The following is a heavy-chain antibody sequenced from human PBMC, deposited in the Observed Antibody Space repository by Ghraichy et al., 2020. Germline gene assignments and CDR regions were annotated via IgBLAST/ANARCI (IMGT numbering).Heavy chain of an antibody. Sequence: SETLSLTCAVYGGSFSGYYWSWIRQPPGKGLEWIGEINHSGSTNYNPSLKSRVTISVDTSKNQFSLKLSSVTAADTAVYYCARGSTMVRGEAFDIWGQGTMVTVSS. V-gene: IGHV4-34*01. CDR3: ARGSTMVRGEAFDI. J-gene: IGHJ3*02. CDR2: INHSGST. D-gene: IGHD3-10*01. CDR1: GGSFSGYY.